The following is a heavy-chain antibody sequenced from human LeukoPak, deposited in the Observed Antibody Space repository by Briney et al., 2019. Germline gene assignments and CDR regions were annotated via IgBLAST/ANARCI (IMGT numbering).Heavy chain of an antibody. Sequence: SETLSLTCAVSGGSISSSNWWSWVRQPPGKGLEWIGYIYYSGSTYYNPSLKSRVTISVDTSKNQFSLKLSSVTAADTAVYYCASPTSQYSSSWSYYFDYWGQGTLVTVSS. J-gene: IGHJ4*02. CDR3: ASPTSQYSSSWSYYFDY. CDR2: IYYSGST. V-gene: IGHV4-4*02. D-gene: IGHD6-13*01. CDR1: GGSISSSNW.